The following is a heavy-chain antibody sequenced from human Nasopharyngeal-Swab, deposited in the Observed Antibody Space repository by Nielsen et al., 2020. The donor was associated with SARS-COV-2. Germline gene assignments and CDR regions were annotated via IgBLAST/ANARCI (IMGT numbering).Heavy chain of an antibody. V-gene: IGHV3-23*01. CDR2: ISGSGGST. Sequence: GGSLRLSCAASGFTFSSNAMSWVRQAPGKGLEWVSAISGSGGSTYYADSVKGRFTISRDNSKNTLYLQMNSLRAEDTAVYYCAKTDYGDLPYYFDYWAREPWSPSPQ. D-gene: IGHD4-17*01. J-gene: IGHJ4*02. CDR3: AKTDYGDLPYYFDY. CDR1: GFTFSSNA.